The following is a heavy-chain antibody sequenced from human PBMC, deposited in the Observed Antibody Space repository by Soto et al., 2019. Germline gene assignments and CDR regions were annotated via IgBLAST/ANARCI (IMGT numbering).Heavy chain of an antibody. CDR3: ALDYGGDYFYYAVDV. CDR1: GFTFSTYA. CDR2: VSYDGSNY. Sequence: PGGSLRLSCATSGFTFSTYAMHWVRQAPGKGLEWVALVSYDGSNYYYADSVKGRFTISRDNSKNTLYLQMSSLRAEDTAVYYCALDYGGDYFYYAVDVWGQGTTVTVSS. J-gene: IGHJ6*02. D-gene: IGHD4-17*01. V-gene: IGHV3-30-3*01.